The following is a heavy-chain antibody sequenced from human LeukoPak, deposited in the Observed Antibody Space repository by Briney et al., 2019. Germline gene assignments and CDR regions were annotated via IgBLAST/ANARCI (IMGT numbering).Heavy chain of an antibody. Sequence: SETLSLTCTVSGGSISSSSYYWGWIRQPPGKGLEWIGSIYYSGSTYYNPSLKSRVTISVDTSKNQFSLKLSSVTAADTAVYYCARGALVQLERRGRNTLRAFDIWGQGTMVTVSS. V-gene: IGHV4-39*07. CDR1: GGSISSSSYY. D-gene: IGHD1-1*01. J-gene: IGHJ3*02. CDR2: IYYSGST. CDR3: ARGALVQLERRGRNTLRAFDI.